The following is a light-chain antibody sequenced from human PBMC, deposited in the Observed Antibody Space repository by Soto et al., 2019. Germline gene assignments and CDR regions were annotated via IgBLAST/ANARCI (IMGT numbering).Light chain of an antibody. CDR3: CSYAGIYTFYV. J-gene: IGLJ1*01. Sequence: QSALTQPRSVSGSPGQSVTISCTGTSSDVGGYNYVSWYQQHSGKAPKLMIYDVTKRPSGVPDRFSGSKSGNTASLTISGLQAEDEADYYCCSYAGIYTFYVFGTGTKLTVL. CDR2: DVT. CDR1: SSDVGGYNY. V-gene: IGLV2-11*01.